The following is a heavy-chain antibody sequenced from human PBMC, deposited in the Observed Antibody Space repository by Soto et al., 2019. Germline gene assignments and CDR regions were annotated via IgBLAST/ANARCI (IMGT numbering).Heavy chain of an antibody. CDR2: VNPSSGHT. J-gene: IGHJ1*01. CDR1: GYTFTSYD. CDR3: VRLFYYGSGSWVE. Sequence: QVQLVQSGSEVKKPGASVKVSCKASGYTFTSYDINWVRQATGQGLEWMGWVNPSSGHTGYAQKVQGRLTMTRNTSVSTAYMELSSLTSGDTAVYYCVRLFYYGSGSWVEWGQGTLVTVSS. D-gene: IGHD3-10*01. V-gene: IGHV1-8*01.